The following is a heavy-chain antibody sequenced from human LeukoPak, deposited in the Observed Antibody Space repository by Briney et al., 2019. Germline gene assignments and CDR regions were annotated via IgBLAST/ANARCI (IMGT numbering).Heavy chain of an antibody. CDR3: ARAAYSGSYHSDY. D-gene: IGHD1-26*01. CDR1: GGSVNSGSYD. Sequence: KTSETLSLTCTVSGGSVNSGSYDWNWIRQPPEKGLEWIGCIYYSGSTNYNPSLKSRVTISVDTSKNQFSLKLSSVTAADTAVYYCARAAYSGSYHSDYWGQGTLVTVSS. CDR2: IYYSGST. V-gene: IGHV4-61*01. J-gene: IGHJ4*02.